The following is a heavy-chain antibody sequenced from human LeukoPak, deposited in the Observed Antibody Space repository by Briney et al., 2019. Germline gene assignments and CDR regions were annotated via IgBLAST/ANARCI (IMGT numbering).Heavy chain of an antibody. CDR1: GFTFSNYA. Sequence: GGSLRLSCAASGFTFSNYAMSWVRQAPGKGLEWVSAISGSGGSTYYADSVKGRFTISRDNSKNTLYLQLNSLKTEDTAVYYCTTDTGEVDYCGQGTLVTVSS. D-gene: IGHD4-17*01. V-gene: IGHV3-23*01. CDR3: TTDTGEVDY. CDR2: ISGSGGST. J-gene: IGHJ4*02.